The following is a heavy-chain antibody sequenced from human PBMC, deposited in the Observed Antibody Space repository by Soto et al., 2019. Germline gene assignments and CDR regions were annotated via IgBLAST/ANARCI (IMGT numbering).Heavy chain of an antibody. J-gene: IGHJ5*02. CDR3: ATDRTSSSAWFDP. CDR1: GGSISSGGYY. Sequence: QVQLQESGPGLVKPSQTLSLTCTVSGGSISSGGYYWSWIRQHPGKGLEWIGYIYYSGSTYYNPSLKSRVTISVDTSRNQFSLKLSSVTAADTAVYYCATDRTSSSAWFDPWGQGTLVTVSS. CDR2: IYYSGST. D-gene: IGHD6-6*01. V-gene: IGHV4-31*03.